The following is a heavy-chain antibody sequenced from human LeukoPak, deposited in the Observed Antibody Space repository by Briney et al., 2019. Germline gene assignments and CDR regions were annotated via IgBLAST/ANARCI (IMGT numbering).Heavy chain of an antibody. J-gene: IGHJ4*02. CDR3: ARLVGWSPFDS. CDR2: INADSGAT. D-gene: IGHD2-15*01. V-gene: IGHV1-2*02. CDR1: RATFTASH. Sequence: GASVKVSCKASRATFTASHIHWLRQAPGQGLEWMGWINADSGATKYPQKFEGRVTITRDTSVSTAYMELSRLKSDDTGVYYCARLVGWSPFDSWGQGTLVTVSS.